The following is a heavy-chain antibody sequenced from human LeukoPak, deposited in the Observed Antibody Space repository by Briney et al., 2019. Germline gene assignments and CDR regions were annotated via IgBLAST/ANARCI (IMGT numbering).Heavy chain of an antibody. D-gene: IGHD3-22*01. CDR1: GFTFSSYA. CDR3: AKDFSAYYYDSSGDDAFDI. CDR2: ISGSGGRT. J-gene: IGHJ3*02. V-gene: IGHV3-23*01. Sequence: GGSLRLSCAASGFTFSSYAMSWVRQAPGKGLEWVSAISGSGGRTYYADSGKGGFTISRDNSKNTLYLQMNSLRAEDTAVYYCAKDFSAYYYDSSGDDAFDIWGQGTMVTVSS.